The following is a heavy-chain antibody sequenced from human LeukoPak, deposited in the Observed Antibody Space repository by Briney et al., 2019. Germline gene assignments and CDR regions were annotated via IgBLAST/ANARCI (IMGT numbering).Heavy chain of an antibody. J-gene: IGHJ4*02. D-gene: IGHD2-2*01. V-gene: IGHV3-21*01. CDR1: GFAFISYS. CDR3: ASPLGTAMRYY. Sequence: GGSLRLSCAASGFAFISYSINWVRQAPGKGLEWVSSTSSGSDYIYYADSMKGRFSTSRDNAKNSLYLQMNSLRAEDTAVYYCASPLGTAMRYYWGQGTLVTVSS. CDR2: TSSGSDYI.